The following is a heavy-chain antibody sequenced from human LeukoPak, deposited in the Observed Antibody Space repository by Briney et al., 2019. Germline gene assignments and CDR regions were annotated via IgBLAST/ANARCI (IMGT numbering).Heavy chain of an antibody. CDR3: ARSSSWYFSLDY. CDR2: INHSGST. Sequence: PSETLSLTCAVYGGSFSGYYWSWIRQPPGKGLEWIGEINHSGSTNYNPSLKSRVTISVDTSKNQFSLKLSSVTAADTAVYYCARSSSWYFSLDYWGQGTLVTVFS. V-gene: IGHV4-34*01. CDR1: GGSFSGYY. D-gene: IGHD6-13*01. J-gene: IGHJ4*02.